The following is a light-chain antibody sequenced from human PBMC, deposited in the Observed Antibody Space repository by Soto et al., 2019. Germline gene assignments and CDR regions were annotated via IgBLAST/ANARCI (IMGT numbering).Light chain of an antibody. V-gene: IGKV3-15*01. CDR1: QSVRNN. CDR3: QQYDRYMYA. J-gene: IGKJ2*01. CDR2: GAS. Sequence: EIVMSQSPATLSVPPGERATLSCRASQSVRNNLAWYQQRPGQAPRLLMYGASTRPSGIPARFTGGGSGTDFTLTITSLQSEDFAVYYCQQYDRYMYAFGQGTKVEI.